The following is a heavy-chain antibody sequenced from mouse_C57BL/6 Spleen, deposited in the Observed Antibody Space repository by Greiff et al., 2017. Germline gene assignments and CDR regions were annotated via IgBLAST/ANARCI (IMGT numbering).Heavy chain of an antibody. V-gene: IGHV1-52*01. J-gene: IGHJ1*03. Sequence: VQLVESGAELVRPGSSVKLSCKASGYTFTSYWMHWVKQRPIQGLEWIGNIDPSDSETHYNQKFKDKATLTVDKSSSTAYMQLSSLTSEDSAVYYCARTDWENWYFDVWGTGTTVTVSS. D-gene: IGHD4-1*01. CDR2: IDPSDSET. CDR1: GYTFTSYW. CDR3: ARTDWENWYFDV.